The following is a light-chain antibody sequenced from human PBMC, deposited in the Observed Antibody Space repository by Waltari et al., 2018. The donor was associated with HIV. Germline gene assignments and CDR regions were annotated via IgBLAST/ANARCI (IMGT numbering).Light chain of an antibody. CDR2: EVS. CDR1: SSDVGGYNY. CDR3: SSYTSSSTVV. J-gene: IGLJ2*01. V-gene: IGLV2-14*01. Sequence: QSALTQPASVSGSPGQSITISCTGTSSDVGGYNYVSWYQQHPGKAPKLMIYEVSNRPSGVSNRFSVSKSGNTASRTISGLQAEDEADYYCSSYTSSSTVVFGGGTKLTVL.